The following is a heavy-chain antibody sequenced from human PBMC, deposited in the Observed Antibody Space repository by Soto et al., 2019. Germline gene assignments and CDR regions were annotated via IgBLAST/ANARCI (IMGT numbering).Heavy chain of an antibody. V-gene: IGHV4-59*01. CDR3: ARDRQLRGGPHYFDY. J-gene: IGHJ4*02. CDR2: IYYSGST. Sequence: PSETLSLTCTVSGGSISSYYWSWIRQPPGKGLEWIGYIYYSGSTNYNPSLKSRVTISVDTSKNQFSLKLSSVTAADTAVYYCARDRQLRGGPHYFDYWGQGTLVTVSS. D-gene: IGHD1-26*01. CDR1: GGSISSYY.